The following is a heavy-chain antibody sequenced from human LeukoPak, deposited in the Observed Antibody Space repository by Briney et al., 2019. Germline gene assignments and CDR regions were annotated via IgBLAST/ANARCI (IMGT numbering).Heavy chain of an antibody. V-gene: IGHV3-53*01. D-gene: IGHD1-1*01. CDR2: IYSDGTT. Sequence: PGGSLRLSCAASGITVSSNYMSWVRQAPGKGLEWVSIIYSDGTTLYADSVRGRFTISRDTSKNRLHLHMDSLRAEDTAIYYCTKVATTPVWASDYWGQGTLVTVSS. CDR1: GITVSSNY. CDR3: TKVATTPVWASDY. J-gene: IGHJ4*02.